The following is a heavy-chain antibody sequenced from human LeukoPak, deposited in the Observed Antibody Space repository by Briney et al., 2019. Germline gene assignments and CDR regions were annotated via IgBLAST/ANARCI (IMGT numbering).Heavy chain of an antibody. D-gene: IGHD4-23*01. J-gene: IGHJ4*02. Sequence: ASVKVSCKVSGNTLTELSLHWVRQAPGKGLEWMGGFDPADGKIIYAQKFQGRVTMTEDTSTDTAYMELSSLRSEDTAVYYCARVSTPTVVTRGPRKYYFDYWGQGTLVTVSS. CDR2: FDPADGKI. V-gene: IGHV1-24*01. CDR1: GNTLTELS. CDR3: ARVSTPTVVTRGPRKYYFDY.